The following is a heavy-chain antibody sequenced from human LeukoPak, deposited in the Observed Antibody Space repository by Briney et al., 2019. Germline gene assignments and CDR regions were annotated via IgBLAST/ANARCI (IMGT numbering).Heavy chain of an antibody. CDR2: IYTSGST. V-gene: IGHV4-4*09. J-gene: IGHJ5*02. CDR1: GGSISSYY. D-gene: IGHD2-2*02. Sequence: SETLSLTCTVSGGSISSYYWSWIRQPPGKGLEWIGYIYTSGSTNYNPSLKSRVTISVDTSKNQFSLKLSSVTAADTAVYYCARLITYCSSTSCYKADNWFDPWGQGTLVTVSS. CDR3: ARLITYCSSTSCYKADNWFDP.